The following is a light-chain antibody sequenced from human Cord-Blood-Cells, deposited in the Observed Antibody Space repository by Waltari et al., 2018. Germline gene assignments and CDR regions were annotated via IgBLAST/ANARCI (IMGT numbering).Light chain of an antibody. V-gene: IGKV2-28*01. CDR3: MQALQTPRT. Sequence: DIVMTQSPLSLPVTPGEPASIFCRSSQSLLHSNGYNYLDWYLQKPGQSPQPLIYLGSNRASGVPDRFSGSGSGTDFTLKISRVEAEDVGVYYCMQALQTPRTFGQGTKVEIK. J-gene: IGKJ1*01. CDR1: QSLLHSNGYNY. CDR2: LGS.